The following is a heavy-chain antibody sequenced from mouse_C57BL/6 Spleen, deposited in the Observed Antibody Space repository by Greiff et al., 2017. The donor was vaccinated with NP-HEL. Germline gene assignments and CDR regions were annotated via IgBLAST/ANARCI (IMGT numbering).Heavy chain of an antibody. CDR1: GYSFSSSW. D-gene: IGHD2-5*01. J-gene: IGHJ4*01. CDR3: ARGHSNYGAMDY. CDR2: IYPGDGDT. V-gene: IGHV1-82*01. Sequence: VQLVESGPELVKPGASVKISCKASGYSFSSSWMNWVKQRPGKGLEWIGRIYPGDGDTNYNGKFKGKATLTADKSSSTAYMQLSSLTSEDSAVYFCARGHSNYGAMDYWGQGTSVTVSS.